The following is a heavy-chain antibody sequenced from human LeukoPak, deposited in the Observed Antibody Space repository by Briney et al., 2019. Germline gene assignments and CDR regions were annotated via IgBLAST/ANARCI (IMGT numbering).Heavy chain of an antibody. Sequence: SETLSLTCTVSGGSTSSYCWSWIRQPPGKGLEWIGYIFTSGNTNYNPSLKSRVTISADTSKNQFSLKLSSVTAADTAVYFCAKLGVTMVRGVYYYYYMDVWGKGTTVTVSS. V-gene: IGHV4-4*09. J-gene: IGHJ6*03. CDR1: GGSTSSYC. D-gene: IGHD3-10*01. CDR2: IFTSGNT. CDR3: AKLGVTMVRGVYYYYYMDV.